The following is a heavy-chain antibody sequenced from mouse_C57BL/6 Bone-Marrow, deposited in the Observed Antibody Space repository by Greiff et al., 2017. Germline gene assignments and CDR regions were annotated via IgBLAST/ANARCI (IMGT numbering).Heavy chain of an antibody. CDR2: ISSGGDYI. J-gene: IGHJ4*01. Sequence: DVMLVESGEGLVKPGGSLKLSCAASGFTFSSYAMSWVRQTPEKRLEWVAYISSGGDYIYYADTVKGRFTISRDNARNTLYLQMSSLKSEDTAMYYCTRRGLWPHYYAMDYWGQGTSGTVSS. CDR1: GFTFSSYA. V-gene: IGHV5-9-1*02. CDR3: TRRGLWPHYYAMDY. D-gene: IGHD1-1*02.